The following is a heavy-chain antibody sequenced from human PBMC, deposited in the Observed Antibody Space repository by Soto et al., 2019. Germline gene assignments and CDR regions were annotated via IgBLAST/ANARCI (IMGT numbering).Heavy chain of an antibody. J-gene: IGHJ4*02. D-gene: IGHD3-3*01. CDR2: ISGSGGST. CDR1: EFNFISYA. CDR3: AKDPAYYDFWSGYWQVSHFGY. Sequence: WVSLGLSWAASEFNFISYAVSWVRQAPGKGLEWVSAISGSGGSTYYAGSVQGRFTISRDNSKNTLYLQMNSLRAEDTAVYYCAKDPAYYDFWSGYWQVSHFGYWGQGTLVTGSS. V-gene: IGHV3-23*01.